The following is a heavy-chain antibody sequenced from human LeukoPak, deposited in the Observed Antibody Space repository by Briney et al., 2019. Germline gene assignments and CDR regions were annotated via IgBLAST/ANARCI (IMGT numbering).Heavy chain of an antibody. J-gene: IGHJ4*02. CDR1: GGSISSGGYY. V-gene: IGHV4-31*03. D-gene: IGHD5-24*01. CDR2: IYYSGST. Sequence: SETLSLTCTVSGGSISSGGYYWSWIRQHPGKGLEWIGYIYYSGSTYYNPSLKSRVTISVDTSKNQFSLKLSSVTAADTAVYYCASGTVEMATIRFDYWGQGTLVTVSS. CDR3: ASGTVEMATIRFDY.